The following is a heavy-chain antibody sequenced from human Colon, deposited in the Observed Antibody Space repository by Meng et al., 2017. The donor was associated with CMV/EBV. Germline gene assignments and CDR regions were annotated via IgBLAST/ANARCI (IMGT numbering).Heavy chain of an antibody. V-gene: IGHV1-2*02. CDR1: GYTFTDYY. CDR3: AILTPRGLTSGC. CDR2: INPMNGGT. D-gene: IGHD2-15*01. J-gene: IGHJ4*02. Sequence: ASVKVSCKASGYTFTDYYIHWVRQAPGQGLQWMGWINPMNGGTTYAQRFQGRVTMTRDTSISIAYMELSSLTSDDTAFYYCAILTPRGLTSGCWGQGTLVTVSS.